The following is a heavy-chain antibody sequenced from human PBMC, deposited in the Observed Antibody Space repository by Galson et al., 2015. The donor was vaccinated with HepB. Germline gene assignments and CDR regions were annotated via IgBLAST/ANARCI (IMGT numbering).Heavy chain of an antibody. J-gene: IGHJ3*02. CDR1: GGSISSGGCS. V-gene: IGHV4-30-2*01. D-gene: IGHD5-24*01. Sequence: TLSLTCAISGGSISSGGCSWSWIRQPPGTGLEWIGYISHSGSVYYNPSLKSRVTISLDRSKNQFSLKLTSVTAADTAVYYCARFPKGRDGYNGAFDIWGQGTMVTVFS. CDR2: ISHSGSV. CDR3: ARFPKGRDGYNGAFDI.